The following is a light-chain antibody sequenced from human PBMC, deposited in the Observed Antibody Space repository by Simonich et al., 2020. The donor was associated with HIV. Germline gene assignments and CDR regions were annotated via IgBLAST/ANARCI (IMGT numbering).Light chain of an antibody. V-gene: IGKV1-5*03. CDR2: KAA. Sequence: DIQMTQSPSTLAASVGDRVTITCRASQSISSWLVWYQQKPGKAPKLLIYKAASLESGVPSRFRGSGSGTDLSLTISSLQPEDFATDYCQQYYSTPFTFGPGTKVDIK. J-gene: IGKJ3*01. CDR3: QQYYSTPFT. CDR1: QSISSW.